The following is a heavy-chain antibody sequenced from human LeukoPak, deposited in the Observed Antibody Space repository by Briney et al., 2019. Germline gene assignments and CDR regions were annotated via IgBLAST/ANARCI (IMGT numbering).Heavy chain of an antibody. CDR3: ARDKTGYSSSSFDYYYYYMDV. CDR2: IIPIFGTA. CDR1: GGTFSSYA. V-gene: IGHV1-69*05. D-gene: IGHD6-6*01. Sequence: GASVKVSCKASGGTFSSYAISWVRQAPGQGLEWMGGIIPIFGTANYAQKFQGRVTITTDESTSTAYMELSSLRSEDTAVYYCARDKTGYSSSSFDYYYYYMDVWGEGTTVTVSS. J-gene: IGHJ6*03.